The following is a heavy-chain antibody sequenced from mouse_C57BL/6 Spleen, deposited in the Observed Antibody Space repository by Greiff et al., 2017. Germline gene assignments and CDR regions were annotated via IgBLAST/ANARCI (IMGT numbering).Heavy chain of an antibody. V-gene: IGHV1-69*01. CDR2: IDPSDSYT. J-gene: IGHJ3*01. Sequence: VQLQQSGAELVMPGASVKLSCKASGYTFTSYWMHWVKQRPGQGLEWIGEIDPSDSYTNYNQKFKGKSTLTVDKSSSTAYMQLSSLTSEDSAVYYCARGSLFAYWGQGTLVTVSA. CDR3: ARGSLFAY. D-gene: IGHD1-1*02. CDR1: GYTFTSYW.